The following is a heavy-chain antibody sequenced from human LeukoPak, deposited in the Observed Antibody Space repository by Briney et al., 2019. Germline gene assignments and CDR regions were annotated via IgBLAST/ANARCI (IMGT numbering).Heavy chain of an antibody. CDR1: VYTLTELS. CDR3: ATGATVGAITYYYYGMDV. J-gene: IGHJ6*02. D-gene: IGHD1-26*01. Sequence: ASVKVSCKVSVYTLTELSMHWVRQAPGKGLERMGGFDPEDGETIYAQKFQGRVTMTEDTSTDTAYMELSSLRSEDTAVYYCATGATVGAITYYYYGMDVWGQGTTVTVSS. V-gene: IGHV1-24*01. CDR2: FDPEDGET.